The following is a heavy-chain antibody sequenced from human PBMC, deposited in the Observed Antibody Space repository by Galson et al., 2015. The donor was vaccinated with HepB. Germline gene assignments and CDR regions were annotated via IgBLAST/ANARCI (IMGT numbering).Heavy chain of an antibody. J-gene: IGHJ4*02. CDR2: IHHSGGT. Sequence: TLSLTCAVSGVSVSSASHSWGWIRQPPGKGLEYIGYIHHSGGTYYNPSLKSRVSISADRSKNQFSLKLTSVTAADTAVYYCASAPYCSRTSCSPSNGHLDSWGQGTLVTVSS. CDR1: GVSVSSASHS. V-gene: IGHV4-30-2*01. CDR3: ASAPYCSRTSCSPSNGHLDS. D-gene: IGHD2-2*01.